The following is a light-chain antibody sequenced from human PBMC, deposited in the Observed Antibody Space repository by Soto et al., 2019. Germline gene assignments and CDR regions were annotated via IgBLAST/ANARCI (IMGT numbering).Light chain of an antibody. V-gene: IGLV2-14*01. CDR2: DVS. CDR1: SSDVGGYNY. J-gene: IGLJ1*01. CDR3: SSYTSSSSYV. Sequence: QSVLTQPASVSGSPGQSITISCTGTSSDVGGYNYVSWYQQHPGKAPKLRIYDVSNRPSGVSNRFSGSKSGNTDSLTIAGLQAEDEADYYCSSYTSSSSYVFGTGTKVTVL.